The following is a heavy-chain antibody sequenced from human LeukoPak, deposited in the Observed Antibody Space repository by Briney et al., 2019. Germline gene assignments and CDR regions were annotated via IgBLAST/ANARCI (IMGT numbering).Heavy chain of an antibody. V-gene: IGHV3-15*01. CDR1: GFTFSNAW. CDR2: IKSKTDGGTT. Sequence: GGSLRLSCAASGFTFSNAWMSWVRQAPGKGLEWVGRIKSKTDGGTTDYAAPVKGRFTISRDDSKNTLYLQMNSLKTEDTAVYYCTTGPYYDILTGSFDYWGQGTPVTVSS. J-gene: IGHJ4*02. CDR3: TTGPYYDILTGSFDY. D-gene: IGHD3-9*01.